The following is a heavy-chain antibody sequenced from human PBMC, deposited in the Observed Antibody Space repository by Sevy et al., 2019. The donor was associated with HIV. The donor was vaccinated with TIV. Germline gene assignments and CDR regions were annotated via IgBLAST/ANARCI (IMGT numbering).Heavy chain of an antibody. Sequence: GGSLRLSCAASGFSFSDYYMTWIRQAPGKGLEWVSYISGSTNAIFYADSVKGRFIISRDNTKKSLYLRMNTLRAEDTAVYYCARVGLAASGGGFGAFDMWGQGTMVTVS. D-gene: IGHD6-13*01. CDR3: ARVGLAASGGGFGAFDM. CDR1: GFSFSDYY. CDR2: ISGSTNAI. J-gene: IGHJ3*02. V-gene: IGHV3-11*01.